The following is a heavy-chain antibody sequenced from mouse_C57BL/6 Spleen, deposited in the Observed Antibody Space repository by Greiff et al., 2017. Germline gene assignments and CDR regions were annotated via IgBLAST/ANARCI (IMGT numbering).Heavy chain of an antibody. D-gene: IGHD2-5*01. V-gene: IGHV1-18*01. Sequence: VQLQQSGPELVKPGASVKIPCKASGYTFTDYNMDWVKQSHGKSLEWIGDINPNNGGTIYNQKFKGKATLTVDKSSSTAYMELRSLTSEDTAVYYCASRDYSNYGGFAYWGQGTLATVSA. CDR3: ASRDYSNYGGFAY. CDR1: GYTFTDYN. CDR2: INPNNGGT. J-gene: IGHJ3*01.